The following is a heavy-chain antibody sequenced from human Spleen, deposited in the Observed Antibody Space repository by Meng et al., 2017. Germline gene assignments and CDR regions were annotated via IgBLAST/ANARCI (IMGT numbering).Heavy chain of an antibody. CDR3: ARVLRAIDY. CDR2: MYYSGST. Sequence: QLQLQESGPGLVKPSETLSLTCTVSGGSISSTSYYWGWIRQPPGKGLEWIGSMYYSGSTYYNPSLKSRVTISLDTSKNQFSLKLSSVTAADTAVYYCARVLRAIDYWGQGTLVTVSS. D-gene: IGHD4/OR15-4a*01. J-gene: IGHJ4*02. CDR1: GGSISSTSYY. V-gene: IGHV4-39*07.